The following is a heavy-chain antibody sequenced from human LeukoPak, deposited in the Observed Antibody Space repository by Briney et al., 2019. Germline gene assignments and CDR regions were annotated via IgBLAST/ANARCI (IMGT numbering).Heavy chain of an antibody. CDR1: GYTFTSYD. CDR2: INPNSGGT. Sequence: ASVKVSCKASGYTFTSYDINWVRQATGQGLEWMGWINPNSGGTNYAQKFQGRVTMTRDTSISTAYMELSRLRSDDTAVYYCARDSSGWYWFDPWGQGTLVTVSS. CDR3: ARDSSGWYWFDP. D-gene: IGHD6-19*01. V-gene: IGHV1-2*02. J-gene: IGHJ5*02.